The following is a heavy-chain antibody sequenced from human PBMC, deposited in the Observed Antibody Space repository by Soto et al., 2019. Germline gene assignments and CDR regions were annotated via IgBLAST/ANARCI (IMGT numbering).Heavy chain of an antibody. CDR2: IYYSGST. J-gene: IGHJ4*02. CDR1: GGSISGSNYY. V-gene: IGHV4-39*01. CDR3: ANIAPYSSKVVVY. D-gene: IGHD6-13*01. Sequence: QLQLQESGPGLVKPSETLSLSCTVSGGSISGSNYYWGWIRQPPGKGLEWIGSIYYSGSTYYNPPLKSRVTISEDTSKKQFSLELRSVPAADTAVYYCANIAPYSSKVVVYGGQGTLVTVSS.